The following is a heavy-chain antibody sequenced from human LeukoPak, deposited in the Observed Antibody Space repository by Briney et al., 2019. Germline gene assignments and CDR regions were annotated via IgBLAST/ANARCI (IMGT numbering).Heavy chain of an antibody. Sequence: GESLKISCKASGYSFTNYWIGWVRQMPGKGLEWMGIIYPGDSDTRYSPSFQGQVTISADKSVSTAYLQWSSLKASDTAMYYCARAKTIRDGYNDYWGQGTLFTVFS. CDR1: GYSFTNYW. CDR2: IYPGDSDT. J-gene: IGHJ4*02. D-gene: IGHD5-24*01. CDR3: ARAKTIRDGYNDY. V-gene: IGHV5-51*01.